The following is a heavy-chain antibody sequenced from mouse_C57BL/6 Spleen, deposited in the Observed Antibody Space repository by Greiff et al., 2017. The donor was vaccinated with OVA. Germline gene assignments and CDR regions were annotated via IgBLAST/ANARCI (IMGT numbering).Heavy chain of an antibody. CDR1: GYTFTSYW. D-gene: IGHD1-1*01. V-gene: IGHV1-69*01. Sequence: VQLQQPGAELVMPGASVKLSCKASGYTFTSYWMHWVKQRPGQGLEWIGEIDPSDSYTNYNQKFKGKSTLTVDKSSSTAYMQLSSLTSEDSAVYYCARFTTVVAPYYFDYWGQGTTLTVSS. CDR2: IDPSDSYT. CDR3: ARFTTVVAPYYFDY. J-gene: IGHJ2*01.